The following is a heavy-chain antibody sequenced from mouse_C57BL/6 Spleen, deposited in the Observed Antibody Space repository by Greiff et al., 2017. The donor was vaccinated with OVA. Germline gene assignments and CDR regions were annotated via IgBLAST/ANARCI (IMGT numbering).Heavy chain of an antibody. CDR2: IYPGDGDT. Sequence: QVHVKQSGAELVKPGASVKISCKASGYAFSSYWMNWVKQRPGKGLEWIGQIYPGDGDTNYNGKFKGKATLTADKSSSTAYMQLSSLTSEDSAVYFCARGGYDGWFAYWGQGTLVTVSA. CDR1: GYAFSSYW. D-gene: IGHD2-2*01. CDR3: ARGGYDGWFAY. J-gene: IGHJ3*01. V-gene: IGHV1-80*01.